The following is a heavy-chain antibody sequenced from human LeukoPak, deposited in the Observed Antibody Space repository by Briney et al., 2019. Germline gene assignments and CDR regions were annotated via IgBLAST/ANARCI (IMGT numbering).Heavy chain of an antibody. D-gene: IGHD2-15*01. CDR3: ARDLAYCSGGSCYGMDA. V-gene: IGHV3-30*04. Sequence: PGGSLRLSCAASGFTFSSYAMHWVRQAPGKGLEWVAVISYDGSNKYYADSVKGRFTISRDNSKNTLYLQMNSLRAEDTAVYYCARDLAYCSGGSCYGMDAWGKGTTVTVSS. J-gene: IGHJ6*04. CDR2: ISYDGSNK. CDR1: GFTFSSYA.